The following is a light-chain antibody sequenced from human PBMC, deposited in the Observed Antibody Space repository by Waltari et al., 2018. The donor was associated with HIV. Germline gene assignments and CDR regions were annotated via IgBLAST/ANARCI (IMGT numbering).Light chain of an antibody. CDR1: SSNIGSNT. V-gene: IGLV1-44*01. J-gene: IGLJ3*02. CDR3: ATWDDSLNGRWV. CDR2: SNN. Sequence: QSVLTQPPSASGTPGQRVTISCSGSSSNIGSNTVNWYQQLPGTAPKLRIYSNNQRPSWVPDRFSGSKSGTSASLAISGLQSEDEADYYCATWDDSLNGRWVFGGGTKLTVL.